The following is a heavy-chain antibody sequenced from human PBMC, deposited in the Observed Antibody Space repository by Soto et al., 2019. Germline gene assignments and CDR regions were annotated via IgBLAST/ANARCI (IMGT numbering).Heavy chain of an antibody. CDR2: IKQDGTEE. Sequence: EVQLVESGGGLVQSGGSLRLSCAASGFTFSSYWMNWVRQAPGKGLEWVANIKQDGTEEYYVDSVRGRFTISRDNAKNSLYLQMDSLRAEDTAVDYCARRLGVAEFDYWGQGTLVTVSS. V-gene: IGHV3-7*01. D-gene: IGHD6-19*01. CDR1: GFTFSSYW. J-gene: IGHJ4*02. CDR3: ARRLGVAEFDY.